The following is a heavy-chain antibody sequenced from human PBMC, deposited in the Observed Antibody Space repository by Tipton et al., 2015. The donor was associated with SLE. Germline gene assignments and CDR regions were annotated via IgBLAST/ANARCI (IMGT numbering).Heavy chain of an antibody. CDR1: GGSISSYY. CDR2: IYYSGST. Sequence: TLSLTCTVSGGSISSYYWSWLRQPPGKGLDWIGYIYYSGSTNYNPSLKSRVTISVDTSKNQFSLKLSSVTAADTAVYYCARGGYGEYYYYYYMDVWGKGTTVTVSS. V-gene: IGHV4-59*01. J-gene: IGHJ6*03. CDR3: ARGGYGEYYYYYYMDV. D-gene: IGHD4-17*01.